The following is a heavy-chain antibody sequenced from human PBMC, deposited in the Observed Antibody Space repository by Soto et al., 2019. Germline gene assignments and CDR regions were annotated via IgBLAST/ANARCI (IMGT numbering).Heavy chain of an antibody. D-gene: IGHD5-12*01. CDR3: VREAYIGYGHAIDH. J-gene: IGHJ4*02. Sequence: SETLSLTCAVSGDSISSYYWSWIRQPPGKGLEWIGYNYYSGTTNYNPSLKSRVTISVDTSKNQFSLRLTSVTAADTAVYYCVREAYIGYGHAIDHWGQGILVTVSS. V-gene: IGHV4-59*01. CDR1: GDSISSYY. CDR2: NYYSGTT.